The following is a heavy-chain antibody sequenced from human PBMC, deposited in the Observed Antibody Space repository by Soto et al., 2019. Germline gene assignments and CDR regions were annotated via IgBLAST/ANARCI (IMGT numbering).Heavy chain of an antibody. CDR1: GFTFSSYG. Sequence: QVQLVESGGGVVQPGRSLRLSCAASGFTFSSYGMHWVRQAPGKGLEWVAVIPYDGSNKYYADSVKGRFTISRDNSKNTLYLQMNSLRGEDAAVYYGAKCLGIWQWLGQVDSWGQGTLVTVSS. CDR2: IPYDGSNK. CDR3: AKCLGIWQWLGQVDS. J-gene: IGHJ4*02. V-gene: IGHV3-30*18. D-gene: IGHD6-19*01.